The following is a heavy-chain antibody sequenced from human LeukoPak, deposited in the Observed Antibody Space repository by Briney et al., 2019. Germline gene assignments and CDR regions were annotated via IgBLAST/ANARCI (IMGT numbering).Heavy chain of an antibody. D-gene: IGHD6-19*01. CDR2: INHSGST. CDR1: GGSFSGYY. CDR3: ARDYVGVAGTFDY. V-gene: IGHV4-34*01. J-gene: IGHJ4*02. Sequence: PSETLSLTCAVYGGSFSGYYWSWIRQPPGKGLEWIGEINHSGSTNYNPSLKSRVSISVDTSKNQFSLKLGSVTAADTAVYFCARDYVGVAGTFDYWGQGTLVTVSS.